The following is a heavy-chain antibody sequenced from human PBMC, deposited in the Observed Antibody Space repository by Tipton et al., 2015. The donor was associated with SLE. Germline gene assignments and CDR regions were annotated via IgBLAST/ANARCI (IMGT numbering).Heavy chain of an antibody. CDR1: GRSFSSYY. V-gene: IGHV4-34*01. CDR3: AQAYDAFDI. CDR2: ITHSGNT. J-gene: IGHJ3*02. Sequence: TLSLTCVVYGRSFSSYYWNWIRQPPGKGLEWIAEITHSGNTKYNPSLKSRVTISVDTSKNQFSLKLSSVTAADTAVYYCAQAYDAFDIWGQGTMVTVSS.